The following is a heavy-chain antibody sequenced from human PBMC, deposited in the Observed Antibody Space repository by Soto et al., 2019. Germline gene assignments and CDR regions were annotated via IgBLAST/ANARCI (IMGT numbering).Heavy chain of an antibody. CDR2: TRHDGSNT. CDR3: ARDGVGSTTFFGYFAY. Sequence: GVLRLSCAASGFTFNGYGMHWVRQAPGKGLEWVAITRHDGSNTYYADSVRGRFTISRDNSKKTLYLQMDSLRAEDTAVYYCARDGVGSTTFFGYFAYWGQGTLVTGSS. J-gene: IGHJ4*02. V-gene: IGHV3-30*02. D-gene: IGHD1-26*01. CDR1: GFTFNGYG.